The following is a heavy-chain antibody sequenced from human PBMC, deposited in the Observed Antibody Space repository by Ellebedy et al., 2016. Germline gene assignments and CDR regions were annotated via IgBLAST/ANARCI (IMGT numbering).Heavy chain of an antibody. V-gene: IGHV3-23*01. J-gene: IGHJ4*02. Sequence: GESLKISXAASGFTFSSYAMSWVRQAPGKGLEWVSAISGSGGSTYYADSVKGRFTISRDNSKNTLYLQMNSLRAEDTAVYYCARLSLKYCSSTSCFDFFDYWGQGTLVTVSS. CDR1: GFTFSSYA. D-gene: IGHD2-2*01. CDR3: ARLSLKYCSSTSCFDFFDY. CDR2: ISGSGGST.